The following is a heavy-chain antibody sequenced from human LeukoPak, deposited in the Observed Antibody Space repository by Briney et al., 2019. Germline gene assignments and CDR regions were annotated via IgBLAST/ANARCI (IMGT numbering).Heavy chain of an antibody. Sequence: SETLSLTCTVSGGSISSYYWSWIRQPAGKGLEWIGRIYTSGSTNYNPSLKSRVTISVDTSKNQFSLKLSSVTAADTAVYYCARDREGDSSSSAFDYWGQGTLVTVSS. V-gene: IGHV4-4*07. CDR2: IYTSGST. CDR1: GGSISSYY. J-gene: IGHJ4*02. D-gene: IGHD6-6*01. CDR3: ARDREGDSSSSAFDY.